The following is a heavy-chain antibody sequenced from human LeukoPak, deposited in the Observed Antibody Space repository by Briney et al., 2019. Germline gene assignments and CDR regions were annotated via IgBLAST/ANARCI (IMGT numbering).Heavy chain of an antibody. CDR3: AKDGRYFDWLLYNCFDY. Sequence: GGSLRLSCAASGFTFSSYGMHWVRQAPGKGLEWVAFIRYDGSNKYYADSVKGRFTISRDNSKNTLYLQMNSLRAEDTAVYYCAKDGRYFDWLLYNCFDYWGQGTLVTVSS. V-gene: IGHV3-30*02. CDR1: GFTFSSYG. CDR2: IRYDGSNK. J-gene: IGHJ4*02. D-gene: IGHD3-9*01.